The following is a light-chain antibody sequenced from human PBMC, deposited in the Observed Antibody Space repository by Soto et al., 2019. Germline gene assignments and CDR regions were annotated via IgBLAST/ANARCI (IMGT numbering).Light chain of an antibody. CDR3: LQHNSYPFT. V-gene: IGKV1-17*01. CDR1: QGIRNA. Sequence: DIQMTQSPSSLSASVGDTVTITCRASQGIRNALGWYQQKPGKAPKRLIYAASSLQSGVPSRFSGSGSGTEFTLTIGSLQPEDFATYYCLQHNSYPFTFGPGTKVDIK. J-gene: IGKJ3*01. CDR2: AAS.